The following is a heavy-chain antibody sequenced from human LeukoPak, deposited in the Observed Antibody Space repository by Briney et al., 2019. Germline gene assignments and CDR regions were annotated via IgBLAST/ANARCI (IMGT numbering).Heavy chain of an antibody. D-gene: IGHD3-16*02. V-gene: IGHV4-34*01. CDR2: INHSGST. J-gene: IGHJ3*02. Sequence: PSETLSLTCAVYGGSFSGYYWSWIRQPPGKGLEWIGEINHSGSTNYNPSLKSRVTISVDTSKNQFSLKLSSVTAADTAVYYCARHADYVWRSYRPDAFDIWGQGTMVTVSS. CDR1: GGSFSGYY. CDR3: ARHADYVWRSYRPDAFDI.